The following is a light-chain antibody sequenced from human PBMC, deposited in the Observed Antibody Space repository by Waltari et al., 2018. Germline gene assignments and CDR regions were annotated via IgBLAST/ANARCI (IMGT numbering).Light chain of an antibody. CDR2: DVT. CDR1: GNEVGAYNS. CDR3: CSYAGSSSSTV. V-gene: IGLV2-14*01. Sequence: QSALTQPASVSGSPGQSITISCTGTGNEVGAYNSVSWYQQHPGKAPKLMIYDVTNRASGVSSRFSWSKSGNTASLTSSGLQAEDEADYYCCSYAGSSSSTVFGGGTKVTVL. J-gene: IGLJ3*02.